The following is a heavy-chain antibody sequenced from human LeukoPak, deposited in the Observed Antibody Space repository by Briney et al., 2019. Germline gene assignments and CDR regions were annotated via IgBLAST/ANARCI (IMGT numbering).Heavy chain of an antibody. D-gene: IGHD6-19*01. Sequence: SETLSLTCTVSGGSISSYYWSWIRQPPGKGLEWIGYIYYSGSTNYNPSLKSRVTISVDTSKNQFSLKLSSVTAADTAVYYCARSTYSRGWYEYLYFDYWGQGTLVTVSS. V-gene: IGHV4-59*01. CDR2: IYYSGST. CDR1: GGSISSYY. CDR3: ARSTYSRGWYEYLYFDY. J-gene: IGHJ4*02.